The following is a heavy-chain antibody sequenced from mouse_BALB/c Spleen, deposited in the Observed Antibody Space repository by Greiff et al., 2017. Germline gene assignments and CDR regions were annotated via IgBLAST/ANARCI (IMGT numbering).Heavy chain of an antibody. J-gene: IGHJ3*01. CDR1: GYTFTSYV. CDR3: ARVYGNYGFAY. CDR2: INPSTGYT. D-gene: IGHD2-1*01. V-gene: IGHV1S26*01. Sequence: VQLQQSGPELVKPGASVKMSCKASGYTFTSYVMHWVKQRPGQGLEWIGYINPSTGYTEYNQKFKDKATLTADKSSSTAYMQLSSLTSEDSAVYYCARVYGNYGFAYWGQGTLVTVSA.